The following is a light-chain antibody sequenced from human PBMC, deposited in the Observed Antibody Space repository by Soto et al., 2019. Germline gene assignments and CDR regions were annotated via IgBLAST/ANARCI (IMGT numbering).Light chain of an antibody. V-gene: IGKV3-15*01. CDR3: HQYDDWPRFT. Sequence: EIVMTQSPATLSVSPGERATLSCRASQSVSSNLAWYQQKPGQAPRLLIYGASTRATGIPAKFSGSGSGTEFTLIISSLQFEDFAVYYCHQYDDWPRFTFGPGTKVDI. CDR2: GAS. CDR1: QSVSSN. J-gene: IGKJ3*01.